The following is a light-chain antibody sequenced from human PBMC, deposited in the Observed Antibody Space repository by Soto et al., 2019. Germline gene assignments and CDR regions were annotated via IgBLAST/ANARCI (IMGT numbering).Light chain of an antibody. J-gene: IGKJ5*01. CDR3: QQYGGSPSIT. Sequence: EIVLTQSPGTLSLSPGEGATLSCRASQSVGSNYLAWFQQKPGQAPRLLIFGASSRAPGIPDRFSGRGSGTDFTLTISRLEPEDFAVYFCQQYGGSPSITFGQGTLLDFK. V-gene: IGKV3-20*01. CDR1: QSVGSNY. CDR2: GAS.